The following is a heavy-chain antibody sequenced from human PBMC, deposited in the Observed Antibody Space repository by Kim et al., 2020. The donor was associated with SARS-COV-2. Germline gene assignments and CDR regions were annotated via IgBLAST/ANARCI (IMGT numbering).Heavy chain of an antibody. D-gene: IGHD3-22*01. V-gene: IGHV4-30-2*05. CDR3: ARDSSGYQGGFDY. Sequence: YNPSLKSRVTISVDTSKNQFSLKLSSVTAADTAVYYCARDSSGYQGGFDYWGQGTLVTVSS. J-gene: IGHJ4*02.